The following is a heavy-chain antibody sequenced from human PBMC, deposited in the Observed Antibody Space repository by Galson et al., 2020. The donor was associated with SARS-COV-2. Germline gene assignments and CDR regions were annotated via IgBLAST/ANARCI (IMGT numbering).Heavy chain of an antibody. CDR1: GGSISSGGYY. D-gene: IGHD3-22*01. J-gene: IGHJ4*02. Sequence: SETLSLTCTVSGGSISSGGYYWSWIRHLPGKGLDWIGYIYYSGSTYYNPSLKSRVTISVDTSKNHFSLKLSSVTAADTAVYYCAREGEYYYASGGYGYHFDSWGQGTLVTVSS. CDR2: IYYSGST. CDR3: AREGEYYYASGGYGYHFDS. V-gene: IGHV4-31*03.